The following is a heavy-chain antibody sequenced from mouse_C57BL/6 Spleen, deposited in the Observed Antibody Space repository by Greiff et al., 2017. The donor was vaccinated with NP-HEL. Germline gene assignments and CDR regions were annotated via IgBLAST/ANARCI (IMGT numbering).Heavy chain of an antibody. J-gene: IGHJ3*01. Sequence: DVQLVESGGGLVKPGGSLKLSCAASGFTFSSYTMSWVRQTPEKRLEWVATISGGGGNTYYPDSVKGRFTISRDNAKNTLYLQMSRLRSEDTALYDCARRMGFAYWGQGTLVTVSA. CDR3: ARRMGFAY. CDR2: ISGGGGNT. CDR1: GFTFSSYT. V-gene: IGHV5-9*01.